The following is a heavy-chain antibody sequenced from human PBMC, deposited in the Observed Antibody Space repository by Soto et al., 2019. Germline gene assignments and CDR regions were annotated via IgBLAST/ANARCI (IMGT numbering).Heavy chain of an antibody. V-gene: IGHV4-39*01. CDR2: IYYSGST. CDR1: GGSISSSGYY. J-gene: IGHJ4*02. CDR3: ARGYSSSAILREIDY. Sequence: SETLSLTCTVSGGSISSSGYYWGWIRQPPGKGLEWIGSIYYSGSTYYNPSLKSRVTISVDTSKNQFSLKLSSVTAADTAVYYCARGYSSSAILREIDYWGQGTLVTVSS. D-gene: IGHD6-6*01.